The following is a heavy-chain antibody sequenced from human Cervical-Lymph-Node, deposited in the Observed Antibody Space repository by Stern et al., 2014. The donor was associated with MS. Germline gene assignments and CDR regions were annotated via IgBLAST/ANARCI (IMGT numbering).Heavy chain of an antibody. CDR1: GFTFSSYG. D-gene: IGHD2-2*01. Sequence: DQLVESGGGVVQPGRSLRLSCAASGFTFSSYGMHWVRQAPGKGLEWVAVIWYDGSNKYYADSVKGRFTISRDNSKNTLYLQMNSLRAEDTAVYYCARPSGYCSSTSCYGSLGYWGQGTLVTVSS. CDR2: IWYDGSNK. V-gene: IGHV3-33*01. J-gene: IGHJ4*02. CDR3: ARPSGYCSSTSCYGSLGY.